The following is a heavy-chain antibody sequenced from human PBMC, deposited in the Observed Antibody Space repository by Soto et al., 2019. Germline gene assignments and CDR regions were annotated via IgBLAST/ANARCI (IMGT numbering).Heavy chain of an antibody. CDR1: GHTLAELS. D-gene: IGHD6-13*01. J-gene: IGHJ4*02. V-gene: IGHV1-24*01. Sequence: GASVKLSCKVSGHTLAELSMHWVRQAPEKGLEWMGGFDPEDGETLYAQKFQGRVTMTEDTSTDTAYVELSGLRSEDTAVYYCVTSSWYDQYYLDYRAQGTLVTVSS. CDR3: VTSSWYDQYYLDY. CDR2: FDPEDGET.